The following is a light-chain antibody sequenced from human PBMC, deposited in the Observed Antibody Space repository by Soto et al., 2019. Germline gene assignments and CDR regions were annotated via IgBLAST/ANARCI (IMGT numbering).Light chain of an antibody. J-gene: IGKJ1*01. V-gene: IGKV1-5*01. CDR2: DAF. Sequence: DIQMTQSPSTLSASVGDRVTITCRASQSISTWLAWYQQKPGKAPKLLIYDAFYLERGVPSRFSGSGSGTEFTLTISSLQPDDLATYYCQQYNSFSTFGQGTKVKI. CDR3: QQYNSFST. CDR1: QSISTW.